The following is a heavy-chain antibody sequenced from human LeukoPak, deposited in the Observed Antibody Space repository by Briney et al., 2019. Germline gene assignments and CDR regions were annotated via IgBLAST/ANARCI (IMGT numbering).Heavy chain of an antibody. CDR1: GFTFSSYS. V-gene: IGHV3-21*01. CDR2: IISSSSYI. Sequence: KPGGSLRLSCAASGFTFSSYSMNWVREAPGKGLELVSSIISSSSYIYYADSVKGRFTISRDNAKNSLYLQMNSLKAEDTAVYYCARVRGYSYGYPGRDAFDIWGQGTMVTVSS. J-gene: IGHJ3*02. D-gene: IGHD5-18*01. CDR3: ARVRGYSYGYPGRDAFDI.